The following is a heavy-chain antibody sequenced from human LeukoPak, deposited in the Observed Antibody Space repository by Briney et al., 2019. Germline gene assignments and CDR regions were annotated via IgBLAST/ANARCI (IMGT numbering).Heavy chain of an antibody. V-gene: IGHV4-34*01. D-gene: IGHD3-22*01. CDR1: GGSFSGDY. Sequence: SETLSLTCAVYGGSFSGDYWSWIRQPPGKGLEWIGEINHSGSTNYNPSLKSRVTISVDTSKNQFSLKLSSVTAADTAVYYCAGGYYYDSSGYDSGVWGQGTLVTVSS. CDR2: INHSGST. J-gene: IGHJ4*02. CDR3: AGGYYYDSSGYDSGV.